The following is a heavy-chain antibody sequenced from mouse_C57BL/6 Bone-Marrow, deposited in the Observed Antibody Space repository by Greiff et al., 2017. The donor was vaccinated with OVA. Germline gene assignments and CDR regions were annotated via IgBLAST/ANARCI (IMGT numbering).Heavy chain of an antibody. CDR3: ARLWDGDWYFDV. D-gene: IGHD4-1*01. V-gene: IGHV1-50*01. CDR1: GYTFTSYW. J-gene: IGHJ1*03. Sequence: QVQLQQPGAELVKPGASVKLSCKASGYTFTSYWMQWVKQRPGQGLEWIGEIDPSDSYTNYNQKFKGKATLTVDTSSSTAYMQLSSLTSEVSAVYYGARLWDGDWYFDVWGTGTTVTVSS. CDR2: IDPSDSYT.